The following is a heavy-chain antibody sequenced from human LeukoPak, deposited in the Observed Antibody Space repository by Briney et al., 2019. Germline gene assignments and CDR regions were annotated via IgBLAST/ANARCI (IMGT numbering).Heavy chain of an antibody. CDR3: ARGDIVGATNFDY. Sequence: GASVKVSCKASGYTFTGYYMHWVRQAPGQGLEWMGWINPNSGGTNYAQKFEGRVTMTTDTSTSTAYMELRSLRSDDTAVYYCARGDIVGATNFDYWGQGTLVTVSS. CDR1: GYTFTGYY. V-gene: IGHV1-2*02. CDR2: INPNSGGT. D-gene: IGHD1-26*01. J-gene: IGHJ4*02.